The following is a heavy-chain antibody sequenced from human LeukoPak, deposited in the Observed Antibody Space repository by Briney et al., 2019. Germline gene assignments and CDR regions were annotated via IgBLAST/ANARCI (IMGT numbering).Heavy chain of an antibody. Sequence: GESLKISCKISGYKLTNNWIGWVRQVPGKGLEWMGLIYPGYSDAKYSPSFQGQVTLSGDASISTAYLQLSGLRASDTAIYYCVRFALTSSLDHWGREPWSPSPQ. CDR3: VRFALTSSLDH. D-gene: IGHD6-13*01. J-gene: IGHJ5*02. CDR2: IYPGYSDA. V-gene: IGHV5-51*01. CDR1: GYKLTNNW.